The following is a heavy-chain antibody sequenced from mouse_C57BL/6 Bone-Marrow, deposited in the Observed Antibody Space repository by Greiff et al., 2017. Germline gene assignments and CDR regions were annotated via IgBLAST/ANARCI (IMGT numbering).Heavy chain of an antibody. Sequence: EVQLMESGEGLVKPGGSLKLSCAASGFTFSSYAMSWVRQTPEKRLEWVAYISSGGDYIYYADTVKGRFTISRDNARNTLYLQMSSLKSEDTAMYYCTRDSAVVPYFDYWGQGTTLTVSS. J-gene: IGHJ2*01. CDR2: ISSGGDYI. CDR3: TRDSAVVPYFDY. V-gene: IGHV5-9-1*02. D-gene: IGHD1-1*01. CDR1: GFTFSSYA.